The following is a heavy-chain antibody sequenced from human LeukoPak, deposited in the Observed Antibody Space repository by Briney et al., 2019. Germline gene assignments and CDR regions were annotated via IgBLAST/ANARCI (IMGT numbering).Heavy chain of an antibody. CDR1: GFTFSSYS. D-gene: IGHD3-9*01. CDR3: ARDSDILTGYSADFDY. CDR2: ISSSSSYI. Sequence: GGSLRLSCAASGFTFSSYSMNWVRQAPGKGLEWVSSISSSSSYIYYTDSVKGRFTISRDNAKNSLYLQMNSLRAEDTAVYYCARDSDILTGYSADFDYWGQGTLVTVSS. V-gene: IGHV3-21*01. J-gene: IGHJ4*02.